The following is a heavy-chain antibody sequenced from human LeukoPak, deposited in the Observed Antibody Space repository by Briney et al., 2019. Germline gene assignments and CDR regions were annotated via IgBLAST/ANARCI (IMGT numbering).Heavy chain of an antibody. CDR2: INPNSGGT. Sequence: ASVKVSCKASGYTFTGYYMHWVRQAPGQGLEWMGWINPNSGGTNYAQKFQGRVTMTRDTSISTAYMELSRLRSDDTAVYYCASDSVVVVAVIDYWGQGTLVTVSS. V-gene: IGHV1-2*02. D-gene: IGHD2-15*01. CDR1: GYTFTGYY. CDR3: ASDSVVVVAVIDY. J-gene: IGHJ4*02.